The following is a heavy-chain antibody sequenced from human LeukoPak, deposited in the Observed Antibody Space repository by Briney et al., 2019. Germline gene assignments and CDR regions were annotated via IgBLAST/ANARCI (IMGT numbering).Heavy chain of an antibody. Sequence: PSETLSLTCTVSGGSVSSGSYYWSWIRQPPGKGLEWIGYIYYSGSTNYNPSLKSRVTISVDTSKNQFSLKLSSVTAADTAVYYCARNSIVGATVEDYWGQGTLVTVSS. D-gene: IGHD1-26*01. CDR2: IYYSGST. CDR3: ARNSIVGATVEDY. V-gene: IGHV4-61*01. CDR1: GGSVSSGSYY. J-gene: IGHJ4*02.